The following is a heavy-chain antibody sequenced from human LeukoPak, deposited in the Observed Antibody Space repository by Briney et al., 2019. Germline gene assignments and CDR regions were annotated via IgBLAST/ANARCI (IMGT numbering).Heavy chain of an antibody. J-gene: IGHJ5*02. D-gene: IGHD6-13*01. CDR1: GGSFSGYY. CDR3: ARQGYSSSWFDP. V-gene: IGHV4-39*01. CDR2: IYYSGST. Sequence: SETLSLTCAVYGGSFSGYYWGWIRQPPGKGLEWIGSIYYSGSTYYNPSLKSRVTISVDTSKNQFSLKLSSVTAADTAVYYCARQGYSSSWFDPWGQGTLVTVSS.